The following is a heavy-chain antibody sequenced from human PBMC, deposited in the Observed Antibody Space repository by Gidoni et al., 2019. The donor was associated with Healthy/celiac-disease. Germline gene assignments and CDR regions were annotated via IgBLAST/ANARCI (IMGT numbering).Heavy chain of an antibody. CDR2: IKSKTDGGTT. D-gene: IGHD3-3*01. CDR3: TTVDFWSGYHPRSLDY. V-gene: IGHV3-15*01. J-gene: IGHJ4*02. CDR1: GFTFSNAW. Sequence: EVQLVESGGGWVKPGGSLRLACAASGFTFSNAWMSWVRQAPGKGLEWVGRIKSKTDGGTTDYAAPVKGRFTISSDDSKNTLYLQMNSLKTEDTAVYYCTTVDFWSGYHPRSLDYWGQGTLVTVSS.